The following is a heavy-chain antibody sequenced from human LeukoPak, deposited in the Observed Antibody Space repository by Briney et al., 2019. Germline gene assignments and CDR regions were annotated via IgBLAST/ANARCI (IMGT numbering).Heavy chain of an antibody. J-gene: IGHJ6*02. CDR3: ARQSAAGMYGMDV. CDR1: GYSFTSYW. V-gene: IGHV5-51*01. D-gene: IGHD6-13*01. CDR2: IYPGDSDT. Sequence: GESLKISCKGSGYSFTSYWIGWVRQMPGKGLEWMGIIYPGDSDTRYSPSFQGQVTIPADKSISTAYLQWSSLKASDTAMYYCARQSAAGMYGMDVWGQGTTVTVSS.